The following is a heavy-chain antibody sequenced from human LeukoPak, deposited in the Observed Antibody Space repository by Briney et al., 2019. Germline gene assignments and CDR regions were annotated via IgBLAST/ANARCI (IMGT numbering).Heavy chain of an antibody. Sequence: SVKVSSKASGGTFSSYAISWVRQAPGQGLEWMGRIIPILGIANYAQKFQGRVTITADKSTSTAYMELSSLRSEDTAVYYCARGGRTVTTPGYFDLWGRGTLVTVSS. J-gene: IGHJ2*01. CDR1: GGTFSSYA. V-gene: IGHV1-69*04. CDR2: IIPILGIA. D-gene: IGHD4-17*01. CDR3: ARGGRTVTTPGYFDL.